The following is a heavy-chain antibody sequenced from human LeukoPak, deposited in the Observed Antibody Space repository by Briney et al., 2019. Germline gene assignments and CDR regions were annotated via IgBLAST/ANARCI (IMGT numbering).Heavy chain of an antibody. J-gene: IGHJ6*02. V-gene: IGHV1-24*01. Sequence: GASVKVSCKVSGYTLTELSMHWVRQAPGKGLEWMGGFDPEDGETIYAQKFQGRVTMTEDTSTDTAYIELSSLRSEDTAVYYCATTGGEDYYYGLDVWGQGTTVTVSS. D-gene: IGHD4-23*01. CDR1: GYTLTELS. CDR2: FDPEDGET. CDR3: ATTGGEDYYYGLDV.